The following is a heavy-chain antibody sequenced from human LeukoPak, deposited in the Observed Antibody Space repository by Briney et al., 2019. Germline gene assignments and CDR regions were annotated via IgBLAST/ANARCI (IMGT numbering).Heavy chain of an antibody. CDR2: IYHSGST. J-gene: IGHJ3*02. V-gene: IGHV4-4*07. CDR1: GGSISSYY. D-gene: IGHD3-9*01. CDR3: ARVRELRYFDWLPSRGAFDI. Sequence: PSETLSLTCTVSGGSISSYYWNWIRQPAGKGLEWIGSIYHSGSTYYNPSPKSRVTISVDTSKNQFSLKLSSVTAADTAVYYCARVRELRYFDWLPSRGAFDIWGQGTMVTVSS.